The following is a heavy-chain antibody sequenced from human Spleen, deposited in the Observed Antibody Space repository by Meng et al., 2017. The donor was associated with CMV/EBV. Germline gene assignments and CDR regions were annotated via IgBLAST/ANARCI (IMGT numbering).Heavy chain of an antibody. D-gene: IGHD3-10*01. V-gene: IGHV3-21*01. CDR1: GFTFSSYS. Sequence: GESLKISCAASGFTFSSYSMNWVRQAPGKGLEWVSSISSSSSYIYYADSVKGRFTISRDNAKNSLYLQMNSLRAEDTAVYYCARDRQEKFGDQTQGWGYYYYYGMDVWGQGTTVTVSS. CDR2: ISSSSSYI. CDR3: ARDRQEKFGDQTQGWGYYYYYGMDV. J-gene: IGHJ6*02.